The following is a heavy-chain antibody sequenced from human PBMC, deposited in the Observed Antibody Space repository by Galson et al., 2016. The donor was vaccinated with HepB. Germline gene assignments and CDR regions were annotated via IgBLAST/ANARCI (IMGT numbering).Heavy chain of an antibody. CDR1: EFTVSNNY. CDR2: IYSGGNT. Sequence: SLRLSCAASEFTVSNNYMGWVRQAPGKGLEWVSLIYSGGNTRYADSVKGRFTISRDNSKNTVYLQMNSLRAEDTAVYYCSTLNPASPYFDYWGQGTLVTVSS. J-gene: IGHJ4*02. CDR3: STLNPASPYFDY. V-gene: IGHV3-53*01.